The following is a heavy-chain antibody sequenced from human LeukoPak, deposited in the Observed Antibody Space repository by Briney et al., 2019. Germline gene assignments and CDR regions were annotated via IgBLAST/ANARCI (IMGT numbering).Heavy chain of an antibody. CDR1: GFGFTAAW. J-gene: IGHJ4*02. D-gene: IGHD3-3*01. V-gene: IGHV3-15*01. CDR2: IKSRGGGETT. CDR3: AWQTKYDFWRMDY. Sequence: GGSLRLSCAASGFGFTAAWMSWVRQAPGKGPEGVGRIKSRGGGETTDYAAPVIGRITISRDESQNTLYQQINGLKIEDTGVYYCAWQTKYDFWRMDYWGLGTLVTVSS.